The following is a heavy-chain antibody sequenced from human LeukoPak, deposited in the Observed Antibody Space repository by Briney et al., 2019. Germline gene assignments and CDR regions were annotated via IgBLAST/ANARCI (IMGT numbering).Heavy chain of an antibody. V-gene: IGHV4-39*01. CDR3: ARLLIAVAIY. Sequence: PSETLSLTCTVSGDSISSSSYYWGWIRQPPGKGLEWIGSIYYSGSTYYNPSLKSRVTISVDTSKNQFSLKLSSVTAADTAVYYCARLLIAVAIYWGQGTLVTVSS. D-gene: IGHD6-19*01. CDR1: GDSISSSSYY. CDR2: IYYSGST. J-gene: IGHJ4*02.